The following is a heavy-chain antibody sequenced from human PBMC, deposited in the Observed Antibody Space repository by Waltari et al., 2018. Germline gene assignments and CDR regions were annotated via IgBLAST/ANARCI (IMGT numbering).Heavy chain of an antibody. Sequence: QLQLQESGSGLVKPSQTLSLTCAVSGGSLNSGCYSWRWIRQPPGKGLEWIGYIYHSGSTYYNPSLKSRVTISVDRSKNQFSLKLSSVTAADTAVYYCARESGTQGFDPWGQGTLVTVSS. J-gene: IGHJ5*02. V-gene: IGHV4-30-2*01. CDR1: GGSLNSGCYS. D-gene: IGHD3-3*01. CDR2: IYHSGST. CDR3: ARESGTQGFDP.